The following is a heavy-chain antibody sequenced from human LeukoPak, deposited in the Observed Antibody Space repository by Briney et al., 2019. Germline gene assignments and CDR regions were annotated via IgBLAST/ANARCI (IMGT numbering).Heavy chain of an antibody. CDR3: ARDVTIFGVVTTLLNLYNWFDP. J-gene: IGHJ5*02. CDR2: ANRDGSET. D-gene: IGHD3-3*01. CDR1: GFTLSNHW. V-gene: IGHV3-7*01. Sequence: GGSLRLSCAASGFTLSNHWMTWVRQVPGRGPEWVANANRDGSETYYLDSVKGRFTISKDNAKNSLYMQMNSLRAEDTTVYYCARDVTIFGVVTTLLNLYNWFDPWGQGTLVTVSS.